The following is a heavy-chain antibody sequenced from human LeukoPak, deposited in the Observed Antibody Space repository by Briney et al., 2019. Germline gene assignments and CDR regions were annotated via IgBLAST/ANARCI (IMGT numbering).Heavy chain of an antibody. Sequence: GGSLRLSCAASGFSFSSHYMSWVRQPPGKGLEWVANIKQDGSDKYYVDSVKGRFTISRDNAKNSLYLQMNSLRAEDTAVYYCARVQLERWVDYWGQGTLVTFSS. J-gene: IGHJ4*02. D-gene: IGHD1-1*01. CDR1: GFSFSSHY. V-gene: IGHV3-7*02. CDR3: ARVQLERWVDY. CDR2: IKQDGSDK.